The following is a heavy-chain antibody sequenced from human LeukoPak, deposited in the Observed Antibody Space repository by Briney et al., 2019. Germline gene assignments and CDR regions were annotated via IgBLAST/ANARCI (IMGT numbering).Heavy chain of an antibody. CDR2: ISPSGST. V-gene: IGHV4-61*02. Sequence: SPSETLSLTCTVSGGSINGGNYYWTWLRQPAGKGLEWIGRISPSGSTNHNPSLTSRVTISVDTSKNQFSLKLNFVTAADTAVYYCARVSYQEGVDYWGQGTLVTVSS. CDR1: GGSINGGNYY. J-gene: IGHJ4*02. CDR3: ARVSYQEGVDY. D-gene: IGHD2-2*01.